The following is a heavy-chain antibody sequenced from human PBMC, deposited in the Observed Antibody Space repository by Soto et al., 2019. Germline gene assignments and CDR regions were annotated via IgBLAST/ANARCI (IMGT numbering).Heavy chain of an antibody. V-gene: IGHV3-21*01. J-gene: IGHJ4*02. CDR3: AREDYSNFDY. Sequence: GGSLRLSCAASGFTFSSYSMNWVRQAPGKGLEWVSSISSSSSYIYSADSVKGRFTISRDNAKNSLYPQMNSLRVEDTAVYYCAREDYSNFDYWGQGTLVTVSS. D-gene: IGHD4-4*01. CDR2: ISSSSSYI. CDR1: GFTFSSYS.